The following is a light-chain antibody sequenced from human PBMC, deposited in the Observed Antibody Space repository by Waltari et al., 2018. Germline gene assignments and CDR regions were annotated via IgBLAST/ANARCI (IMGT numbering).Light chain of an antibody. V-gene: IGLV1-40*01. J-gene: IGLJ2*01. CDR1: SSNIGAGYD. CDR3: QSYDSSLVV. Sequence: QSVLTQPPSVSGAPGQRVTISCTGSSSNIGAGYDVHWYQQLPGTAPKLLVYGNSNRPAGVPDRCSGSKSGTSASLAITGLQAEDEADYYCQSYDSSLVVFGGGTKLTVL. CDR2: GNS.